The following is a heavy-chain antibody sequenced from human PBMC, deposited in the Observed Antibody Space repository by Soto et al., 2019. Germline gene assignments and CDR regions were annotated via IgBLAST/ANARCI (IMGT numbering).Heavy chain of an antibody. J-gene: IGHJ4*02. V-gene: IGHV1-18*01. CDR1: GYTFRNFG. Sequence: QIPLLQSGAEVKKPGASVKVTCKASGYTFRNFGISWVRQAPGQGLEWMGWISAYNANANYAQKFQGRLTMTADTSTSTAYMELRSLRSDDTAVYYCARGNSYFDYWGQGTLVTVSS. CDR2: ISAYNANA. CDR3: ARGNSYFDY.